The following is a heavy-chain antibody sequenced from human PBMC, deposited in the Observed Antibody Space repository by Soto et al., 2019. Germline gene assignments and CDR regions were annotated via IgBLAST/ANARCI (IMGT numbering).Heavy chain of an antibody. J-gene: IGHJ6*02. CDR1: GFTFSTYV. D-gene: IGHD2-2*01. CDR2: ISYDGSKK. Sequence: QVQLVESGGGVVQTGRSLRLSCAASGFTFSTYVMHWVRQAPGKGLEWVAAISYDGSKKFYADSVKGRLTITRDNSKNTVNPQMNSLRGEDTAVYYCAKGQHCSTTSCYFYYYGMDVWGQGTTVAVSS. V-gene: IGHV3-30*18. CDR3: AKGQHCSTTSCYFYYYGMDV.